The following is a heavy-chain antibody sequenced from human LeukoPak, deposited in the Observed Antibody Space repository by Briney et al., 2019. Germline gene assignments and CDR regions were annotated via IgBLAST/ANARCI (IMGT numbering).Heavy chain of an antibody. V-gene: IGHV4-30-4*01. CDR3: ARSTYYYDSSGYHAFDI. J-gene: IGHJ3*02. Sequence: SQTLSLTCTVSGGSISSGDYYWSWIRQPPGKGLEWIGYIYYSGSTYYNPSLKSRVTISVDTSKNQFSLKLSSVTAADTAIYYCARSTYYYDSSGYHAFDIWGQGTMVTVSS. CDR2: IYYSGST. D-gene: IGHD3-22*01. CDR1: GGSISSGDYY.